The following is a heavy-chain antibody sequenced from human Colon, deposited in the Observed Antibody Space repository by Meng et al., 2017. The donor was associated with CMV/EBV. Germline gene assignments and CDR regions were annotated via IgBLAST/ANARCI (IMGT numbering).Heavy chain of an antibody. CDR2: ITPDSTTK. CDR1: GFRFSDHF. V-gene: IGHV3-11*01. CDR3: AVQVGPTERYFDI. J-gene: IGHJ2*01. Sequence: GESLKISCAASGFRFSDHFMHWIRHTPEGGLEWLSYITPDSTTKYHADSVKGRFTVSRDNAKNLMYLQMNSLRAEDTAVYYCAVQVGPTERYFDIWGRGTLVTVSS. D-gene: IGHD1-26*01.